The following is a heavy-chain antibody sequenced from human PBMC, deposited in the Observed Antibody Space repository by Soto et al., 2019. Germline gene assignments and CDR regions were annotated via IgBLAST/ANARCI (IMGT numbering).Heavy chain of an antibody. V-gene: IGHV4-59*08. J-gene: IGHJ2*01. Sequence: QVQLQESGPGLVKPSETLSLTCTVSGGSISSCYWSWIRQPPGKGLEWIGYIYFSGNTNYNPSLKSRVTLSVDTSKNQFSLKLSSVTAADTAMYYCARLQVVATGPLWYFDLWGRGTLVTVSS. D-gene: IGHD5-12*01. CDR1: GGSISSCY. CDR2: IYFSGNT. CDR3: ARLQVVATGPLWYFDL.